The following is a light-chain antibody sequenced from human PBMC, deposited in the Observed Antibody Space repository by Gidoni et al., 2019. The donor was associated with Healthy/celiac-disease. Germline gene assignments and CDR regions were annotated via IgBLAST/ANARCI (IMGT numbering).Light chain of an antibody. Sequence: DIQMTHAPASLSASVGDRVTITCRASQSINSYLNWYQQKPGEAPKLLISAASSLESGVPSRFSGSGSGTDFTLTISSLQPVDFATYYCQQSYSTPLTFGGGTKVEIK. V-gene: IGKV1-39*01. J-gene: IGKJ4*01. CDR3: QQSYSTPLT. CDR2: AAS. CDR1: QSINSY.